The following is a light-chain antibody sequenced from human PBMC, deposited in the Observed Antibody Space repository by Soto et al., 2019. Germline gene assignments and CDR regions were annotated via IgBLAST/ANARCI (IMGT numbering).Light chain of an antibody. J-gene: IGKJ4*01. V-gene: IGKV1-5*03. CDR1: QSISGG. Sequence: DFQMTQSPSTLSASVGDRVTITCRASQSISGGLAWYQQKPGKAPKLLIYKASSLEGGVPSRFSGSGSGTEFTLIISSLQPDDFATYYCQQYNDYPLTFGGGTKVEIK. CDR2: KAS. CDR3: QQYNDYPLT.